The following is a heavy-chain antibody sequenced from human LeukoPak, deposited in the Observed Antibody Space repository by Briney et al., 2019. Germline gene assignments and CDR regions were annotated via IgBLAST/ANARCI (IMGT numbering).Heavy chain of an antibody. D-gene: IGHD2-2*01. CDR1: GFSFSDSG. CDR2: INPTAERT. J-gene: IGHJ5*02. CDR3: ARDQVHAASWFDP. V-gene: IGHV3-23*01. Sequence: PGGSLRLSCPASGFSFSDSGMDWVRQAPGRGLGWVSTINPTAERTYYADSVRGRFTISRDNSKKMVFLQMNSLTAQDTAIYYCARDQVHAASWFDPWGQGTLVTISS.